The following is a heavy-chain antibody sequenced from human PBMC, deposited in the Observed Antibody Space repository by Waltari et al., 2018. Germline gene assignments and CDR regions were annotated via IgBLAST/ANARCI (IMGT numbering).Heavy chain of an antibody. V-gene: IGHV3-30*18. CDR2: ILNDGIK. D-gene: IGHD1-7*01. CDR3: AKDRNYKWASDY. CDR1: GFALRGSG. J-gene: IGHJ4*02. Sequence: QVQLVESGGGVVPPGSSWRLSCAVAGFALRGSGMHWVRQVPGKGLEWVAVILNDGIKYHADSVKGRFTISRDSSKNTLYLQMNSLRAEDTALYYCAKDRNYKWASDYWGQGVLVTVSS.